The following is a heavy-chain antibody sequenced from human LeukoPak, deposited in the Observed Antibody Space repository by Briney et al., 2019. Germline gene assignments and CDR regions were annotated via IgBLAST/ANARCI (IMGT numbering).Heavy chain of an antibody. D-gene: IGHD3-3*02. J-gene: IGHJ1*01. CDR1: GGSFSGYY. CDR2: INHSGST. Sequence: SETLSLTCAVYGGSFSGYYWSWIRQPPGKGLEWIGEINHSGSTNYNPSLKSRVTISVDTSKNQFSLKLSSVTAADTAVYYCARHFRSGYYCEGLQHWGQGTLVTVSS. CDR3: ARHFRSGYYCEGLQH. V-gene: IGHV4-34*01.